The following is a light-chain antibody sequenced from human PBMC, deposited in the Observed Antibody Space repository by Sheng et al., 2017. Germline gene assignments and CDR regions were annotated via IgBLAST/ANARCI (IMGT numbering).Light chain of an antibody. Sequence: QPVLTQSSSASASLGSSVKLTCTLSSGHSNNIVAWHQQQPGKAPQYLMRVEGSGSYNKGSGVPDRFSVSRSGADRYLTISNLQSEDEADYYCETWDTNTRVFGGGTKLTVL. CDR2: VEGSGSY. CDR3: ETWDTNTRV. CDR1: SGHSNNI. J-gene: IGLJ3*02. V-gene: IGLV4-60*03.